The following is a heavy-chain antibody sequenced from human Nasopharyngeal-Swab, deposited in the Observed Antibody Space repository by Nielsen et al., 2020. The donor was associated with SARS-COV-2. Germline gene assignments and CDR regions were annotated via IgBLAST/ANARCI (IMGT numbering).Heavy chain of an antibody. V-gene: IGHV1-46*01. J-gene: IGHJ4*02. CDR3: ARDIGDYRSFAY. CDR2: INPKGGST. D-gene: IGHD4-17*01. Sequence: QAPGQGLEWMGIINPKGGSTNYAQKFLGRITMTRDTPTTTVYMELSSLRSEDTAVYYCARDIGDYRSFAYWGQGTLVTVSS.